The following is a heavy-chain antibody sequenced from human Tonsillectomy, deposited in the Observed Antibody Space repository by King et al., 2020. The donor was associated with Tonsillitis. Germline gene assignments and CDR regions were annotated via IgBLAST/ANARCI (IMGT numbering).Heavy chain of an antibody. Sequence: VQLVESGGGLVQPGGSLRLSCSASGFTINSYAMSWVRQAPGKGLEWVSTISGRGGSTHFAESVKGRFTISRDISKNTLHLQMNSLRAEDTAVYYCAKDLRGDTYGDMDVWGKGTTVTVSS. V-gene: IGHV3-23*04. D-gene: IGHD5-18*01. CDR1: GFTINSYA. CDR2: ISGRGGST. CDR3: AKDLRGDTYGDMDV. J-gene: IGHJ6*03.